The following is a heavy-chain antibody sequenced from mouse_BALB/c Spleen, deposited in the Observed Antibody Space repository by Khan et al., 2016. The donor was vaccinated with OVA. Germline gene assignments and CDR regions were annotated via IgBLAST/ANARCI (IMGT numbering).Heavy chain of an antibody. D-gene: IGHD1-1*01. CDR2: ISIYNGNT. J-gene: IGHJ4*01. CDR3: ARGDFLLRLRGMDY. Sequence: QVQLKQSGPEVVRPGASVKISCKGSGDTFSDYAIHWVKQSHAKSLEWIGVISIYNGNTNYNQKFTGKATMTVDKSSSTAYMELARLTSEDSAIYYCARGDFLLRLRGMDYWGQGTSVTVSS. V-gene: IGHV1S137*01. CDR1: GDTFSDYA.